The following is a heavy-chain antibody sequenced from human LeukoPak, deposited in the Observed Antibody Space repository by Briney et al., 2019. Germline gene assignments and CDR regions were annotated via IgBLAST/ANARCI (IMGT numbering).Heavy chain of an antibody. V-gene: IGHV3-30*01. CDR3: ARENCSSTSCYTGPFDP. CDR2: ISYDGSNK. D-gene: IGHD2-2*02. J-gene: IGHJ5*02. Sequence: GGSLRLSCAASGFTFSSYAMHWVRQAPGKGLEWVAVISYDGSNKYYADSVKGRFTISRDNPKNTLYLQMNSLRAEDTAVYYCARENCSSTSCYTGPFDPWGQGTLVTVSS. CDR1: GFTFSSYA.